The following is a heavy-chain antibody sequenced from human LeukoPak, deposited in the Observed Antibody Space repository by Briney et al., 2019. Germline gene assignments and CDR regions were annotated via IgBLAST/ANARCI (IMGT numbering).Heavy chain of an antibody. CDR2: FSGSGGTT. J-gene: IGHJ6*03. D-gene: IGHD2-8*01. V-gene: IGHV3-23*01. Sequence: PGGSLRLSCAASGFTFSSYAMNWVRQAPGRGPEWVSGFSGSGGTTYYADSVKGRFTISRDNSKNTLYLQMNSLRAEDTAVYYCANGNRCTSPNCLGYYYFYMDVWGKGTTVTVSS. CDR1: GFTFSSYA. CDR3: ANGNRCTSPNCLGYYYFYMDV.